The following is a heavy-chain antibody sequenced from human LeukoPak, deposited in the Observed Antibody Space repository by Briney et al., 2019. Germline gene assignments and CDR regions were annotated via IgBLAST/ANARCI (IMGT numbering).Heavy chain of an antibody. D-gene: IGHD2-2*01. CDR1: GFTFSSYS. V-gene: IGHV3-21*01. CDR2: ISSSSSYI. CDR3: AREEVRGCSSTSCYYYYYMDV. Sequence: GGSLRLSCAASGFTFSSYSMNWVRQAPGKGLEWVSSISSSSSYIYYADSVKGRFTISRDNAKNSLYLQMNSLRAEDTAVYYCAREEVRGCSSTSCYYYYYMDVWGKGTLVTVSS. J-gene: IGHJ6*03.